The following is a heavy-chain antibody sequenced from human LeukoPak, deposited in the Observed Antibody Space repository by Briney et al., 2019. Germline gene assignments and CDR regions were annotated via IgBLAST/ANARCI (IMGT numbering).Heavy chain of an antibody. D-gene: IGHD2/OR15-2a*01. V-gene: IGHV3-23*01. CDR1: GFTFSKYW. CDR3: ARGGAAILC. Sequence: PGGSLRLSCAASGFTFSKYWMTWVRQAPGKGLEWVSAISGSGGSTYYADSVKGRFTISRDNSKNTLYLQMNSLRAEDTAVYYCARGGAAILCWGQGTLVTVSS. J-gene: IGHJ4*02. CDR2: ISGSGGST.